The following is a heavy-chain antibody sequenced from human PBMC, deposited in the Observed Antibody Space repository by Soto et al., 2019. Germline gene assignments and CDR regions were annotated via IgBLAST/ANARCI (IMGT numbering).Heavy chain of an antibody. Sequence: SVKVSCKASGGTFSSYAISWVRQAPGQGLEWMGGIIPIFGTANYAQKFQGRVTITADKSTSTAYMELSSLRSEDTAVYYCASPAYDFWSGFVYGMDVWGQGTTVTVSS. D-gene: IGHD3-3*01. J-gene: IGHJ6*02. CDR3: ASPAYDFWSGFVYGMDV. V-gene: IGHV1-69*06. CDR1: GGTFSSYA. CDR2: IIPIFGTA.